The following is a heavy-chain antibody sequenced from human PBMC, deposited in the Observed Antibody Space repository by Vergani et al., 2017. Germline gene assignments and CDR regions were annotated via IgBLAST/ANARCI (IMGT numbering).Heavy chain of an antibody. Sequence: EVQLVESGGGIVKPGGSLRLSCVASGFSFRNAWMTWVRRTPGKGLEWVGRIKSTFDRGTTDYAAAVKGRFTISGDDSKNTLYLQMNGLKTEDIGVYYCTTDPRYWRDCSCYWLSDHHYYSMDVSGQGTTVTVS. D-gene: IGHD2-21*01. J-gene: IGHJ6*02. CDR1: GFSFRNAW. CDR3: TTDPRYWRDCSCYWLSDHHYYSMDV. V-gene: IGHV3-15*01. CDR2: IKSTFDRGTT.